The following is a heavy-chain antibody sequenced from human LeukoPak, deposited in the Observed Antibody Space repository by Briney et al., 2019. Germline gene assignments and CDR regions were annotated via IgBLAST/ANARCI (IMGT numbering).Heavy chain of an antibody. Sequence: PGGSLRLSCAVSGFNFRDHWMDWVRQVPGRGPEWVANVNRDGSETYYLDSVKGRFTISKDNAKNSLYLQMNSLRAEDTALYHCARNDGMDVWGQGTTVIVSS. CDR1: GFNFRDHW. D-gene: IGHD3-16*01. V-gene: IGHV3-7*03. CDR3: ARNDGMDV. J-gene: IGHJ6*02. CDR2: VNRDGSET.